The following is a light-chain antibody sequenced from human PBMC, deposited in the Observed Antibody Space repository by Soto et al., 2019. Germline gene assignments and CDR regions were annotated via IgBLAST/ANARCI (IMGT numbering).Light chain of an antibody. J-gene: IGKJ1*01. Sequence: EIVLTQSPGTLSLSPGERATLSCRASQSISSSYLAWYQQKPGQAPRLLVYGASSRATGIADRFSGSGSGTDFTLTISRLEPEDCAVYYCQQYGSSRTFGQGTKV. CDR2: GAS. V-gene: IGKV3-20*01. CDR3: QQYGSSRT. CDR1: QSISSSY.